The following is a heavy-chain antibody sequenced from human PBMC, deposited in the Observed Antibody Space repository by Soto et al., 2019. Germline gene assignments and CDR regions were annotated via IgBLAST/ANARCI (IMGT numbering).Heavy chain of an antibody. CDR3: ARGSGSFFLLSLHDYYYYGMDV. J-gene: IGHJ6*02. CDR2: ISGSGGST. Sequence: GGSLRLSCAASGFTFSSYAMSWVRQAPGKGLEWVSAISGSGGSTYYADSVKGRFTISRDNSKNTLYLQMNSLRAEDTAVYYCARGSGSFFLLSLHDYYYYGMDVWGQGTTVTVSS. D-gene: IGHD1-26*01. V-gene: IGHV3-23*01. CDR1: GFTFSSYA.